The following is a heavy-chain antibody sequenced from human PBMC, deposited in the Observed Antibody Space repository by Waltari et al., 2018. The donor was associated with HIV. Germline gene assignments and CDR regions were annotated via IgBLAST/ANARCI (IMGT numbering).Heavy chain of an antibody. CDR3: ARLQWATQNLDF. CDR1: GFTFSRSW. Sequence: EVQLVESGGGSVQPGGSLRLSCTVSGFTFSRSWMTWVRQAPGRGLEWVANIKEDGSESSYVESVKGLFIISRDNAKNSLFLQMYGLGAEDTGVYYCARLQWATQNLDFWGQGTLVTVSS. V-gene: IGHV3-7*01. J-gene: IGHJ4*02. CDR2: IKEDGSES. D-gene: IGHD6-19*01.